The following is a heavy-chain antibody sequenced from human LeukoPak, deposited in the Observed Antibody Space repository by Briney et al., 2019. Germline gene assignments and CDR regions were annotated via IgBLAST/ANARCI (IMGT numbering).Heavy chain of an antibody. CDR1: GFTFIKGW. Sequence: GGSLRLSCTASGFTFIKGWMSWVRQAPGKGLEWVGRVKSKSDGGTIDYGAPVEGRFTISRDDSKNMLYLQMNNLQTEDTAVYYCTTDRGIAVRPLFDYWGQGTLVTVSS. CDR3: TTDRGIAVRPLFDY. J-gene: IGHJ4*02. D-gene: IGHD6-19*01. CDR2: VKSKSDGGTI. V-gene: IGHV3-15*01.